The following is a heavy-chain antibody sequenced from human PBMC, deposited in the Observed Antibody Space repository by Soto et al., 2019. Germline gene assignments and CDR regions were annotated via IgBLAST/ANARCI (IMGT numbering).Heavy chain of an antibody. J-gene: IGHJ4*02. Sequence: SETLSLTCSVSVVSISSYFWSWIRQPPERGLEWIGYTYHRGSTNYSPSLKSRVAISLDTSENQFSLKVSSVTAADTAVYYCARIGGYHGPLDYWGQGTPVTVSS. CDR2: TYHRGST. CDR3: ARIGGYHGPLDY. V-gene: IGHV4-59*01. D-gene: IGHD2-15*01. CDR1: VVSISSYF.